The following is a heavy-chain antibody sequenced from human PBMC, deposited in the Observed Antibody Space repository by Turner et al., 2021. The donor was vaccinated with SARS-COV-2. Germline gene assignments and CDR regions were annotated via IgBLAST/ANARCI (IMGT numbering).Heavy chain of an antibody. CDR3: AKRDFADSNGYAPLFDY. Sequence: EVQLLESGGGLVQPGGSLRLSCAASGVPFSNYAMTWVRQTPGKGLEWVSGISGSSFTTYYADPAKGRFTISRDNAKNTLYLQMNSLRVEDTAVYYCAKRDFADSNGYAPLFDYWGQGTLVTVSS. CDR2: ISGSSFTT. CDR1: GVPFSNYA. J-gene: IGHJ4*02. D-gene: IGHD3-22*01. V-gene: IGHV3-23*01.